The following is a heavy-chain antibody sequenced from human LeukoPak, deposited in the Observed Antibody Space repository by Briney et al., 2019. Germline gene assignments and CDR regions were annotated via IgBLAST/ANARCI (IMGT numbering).Heavy chain of an antibody. CDR3: AKDISGWYAYYYYGMDV. D-gene: IGHD6-19*01. Sequence: GGSLRLSCVASGFTFSSYWLHWVRQAPGKGLVWVSRIKSDGSSTSYAGSVKGRFTISRDNAKNSLYLQMNSLRAEDTALYYCAKDISGWYAYYYYGMDVWGQGTTVTVSS. J-gene: IGHJ6*02. CDR2: IKSDGSST. V-gene: IGHV3-74*01. CDR1: GFTFSSYW.